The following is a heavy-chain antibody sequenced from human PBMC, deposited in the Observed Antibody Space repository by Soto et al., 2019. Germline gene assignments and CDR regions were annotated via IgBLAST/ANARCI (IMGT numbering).Heavy chain of an antibody. CDR2: IYHTGTT. J-gene: IGHJ5*02. CDR3: ARVPGP. CDR1: GGSINSCGYS. V-gene: IGHV4-30-2*01. Sequence: SETLSLTCTVSGGSINSCGYSWTWIRQPPGKGLEWIGFIYHTGTTYYNPSLKSRVTISVDRSKNQFSLKLNSVTAADTAVYYCARVPGPWGQGTLVTVSS.